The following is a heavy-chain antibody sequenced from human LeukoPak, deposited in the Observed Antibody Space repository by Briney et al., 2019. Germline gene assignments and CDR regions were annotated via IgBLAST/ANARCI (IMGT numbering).Heavy chain of an antibody. D-gene: IGHD6-19*01. CDR1: GFTFSSYS. Sequence: GGSLRLSCAASGFTFSSYSMNWVRQAPGKGLEWVSSISSSSSYIYYADSVKGRFTISRDNAKNSLYLQMNSLRAEDTAVYYCASLLAVADPFDYWGQGTLVTVSS. CDR2: ISSSSSYI. J-gene: IGHJ4*02. V-gene: IGHV3-21*01. CDR3: ASLLAVADPFDY.